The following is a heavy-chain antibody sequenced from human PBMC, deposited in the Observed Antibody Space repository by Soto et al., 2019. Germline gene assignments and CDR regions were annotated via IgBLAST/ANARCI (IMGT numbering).Heavy chain of an antibody. CDR3: AKVGIPMVRGVIITYYYMDV. CDR2: ISGSGGST. Sequence: GGSLRLSCAASGFTFSSYAMSLVRQAPGNGLEWVSAISGSGGSTYYADSVKGRFTISRDNSKNTRYLQMNSLRAEDTAVYYWAKVGIPMVRGVIITYYYMDVWGKGTTVTVSS. J-gene: IGHJ6*03. D-gene: IGHD3-10*01. CDR1: GFTFSSYA. V-gene: IGHV3-23*01.